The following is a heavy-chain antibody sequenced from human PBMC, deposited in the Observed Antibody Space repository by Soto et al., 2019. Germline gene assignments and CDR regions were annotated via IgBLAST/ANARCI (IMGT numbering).Heavy chain of an antibody. CDR1: GFKFDDYM. D-gene: IGHD2-15*01. CDR2: ISWDGDFL. Sequence: GGSLRLSCEASGFKFDDYMMHWVRQAPGKGLEWISRISWDGDFLDYADSIKGRFTVSRDNSNNSLYLHMHRLKTEDTAFYYCAKEGNGGSSLDSWGQGTLVTVSS. J-gene: IGHJ5*01. CDR3: AKEGNGGSSLDS. V-gene: IGHV3-43*01.